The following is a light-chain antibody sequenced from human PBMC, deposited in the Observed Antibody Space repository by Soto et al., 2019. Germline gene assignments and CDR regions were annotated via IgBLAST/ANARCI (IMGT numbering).Light chain of an antibody. V-gene: IGLV2-8*01. CDR3: SSYAGRDHYV. Sequence: QSALTQPPSASGSPGQSVTISCTGTSSDVGGYNYVSWYQQHPGKAPKLMIYEVSKRPSVVPDRFSGSKSGNTASLTVSGLQDEDEADYYCSSYAGRDHYVFGTGTKLTVL. CDR2: EVS. CDR1: SSDVGGYNY. J-gene: IGLJ1*01.